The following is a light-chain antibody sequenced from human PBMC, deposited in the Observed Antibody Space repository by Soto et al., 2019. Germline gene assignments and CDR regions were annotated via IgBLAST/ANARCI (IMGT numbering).Light chain of an antibody. J-gene: IGLJ1*01. V-gene: IGLV2-23*01. CDR2: EDT. CDR3: CSYAGDNTEI. Sequence: QSALTQPASVSGSPGQSITISCTGTSSDVGNYKLVSWYQQYPGKAPKPMIYEDTKRPSGVSNRFSGFKSGNTASLTISGLQAEDEADYYCCSYAGDNTEIFGTGTKLTVL. CDR1: SSDVGNYKL.